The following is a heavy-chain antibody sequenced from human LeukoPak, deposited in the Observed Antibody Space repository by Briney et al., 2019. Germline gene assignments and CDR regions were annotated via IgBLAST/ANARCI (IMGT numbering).Heavy chain of an antibody. CDR1: GGTFSSYA. J-gene: IGHJ4*02. CDR2: IIPIFGTA. D-gene: IGHD6-6*01. Sequence: SVKVSCKASGGTFSSYAISWVRQAPGQGLEWMGGIIPIFGTANYAQKFQGRVTITADESTSTAYMELSSLRSEDTAVYYCASIAARLTSYYFDYWGQGTLVTVSS. V-gene: IGHV1-69*13. CDR3: ASIAARLTSYYFDY.